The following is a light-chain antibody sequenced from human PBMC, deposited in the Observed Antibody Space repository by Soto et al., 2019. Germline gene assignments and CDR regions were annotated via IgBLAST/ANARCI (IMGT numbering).Light chain of an antibody. CDR3: QHYGSSPQT. CDR2: DAS. V-gene: IGKV3-20*01. CDR1: QSVSSY. J-gene: IGKJ1*01. Sequence: IVLTQSPATLSLSPGERATLYCRASQSVSSYLAWYQQKPGQAPRLLIYDASSRATGIPDRFSGSDSGTDFTLTISRLEPEDFAVYFCQHYGSSPQTFGQGTKVDIK.